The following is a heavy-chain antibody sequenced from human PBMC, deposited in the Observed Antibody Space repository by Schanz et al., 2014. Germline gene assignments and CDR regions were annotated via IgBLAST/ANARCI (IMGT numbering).Heavy chain of an antibody. CDR1: GFTFGAYT. CDR2: ISSRSSYI. D-gene: IGHD6-19*01. CDR3: ASTYRSGWSIDY. J-gene: IGHJ4*02. Sequence: EVQLVESGGGLVKPGGSLRLSCVTSGFTFGAYTMNWVRQAPGKGLEWVSSISSRSSYIYYTDSVKGRFTISRDNAKNSLYLQMNSLRAEDAAVYYCASTYRSGWSIDYWGQGTLVTVSS. V-gene: IGHV3-21*01.